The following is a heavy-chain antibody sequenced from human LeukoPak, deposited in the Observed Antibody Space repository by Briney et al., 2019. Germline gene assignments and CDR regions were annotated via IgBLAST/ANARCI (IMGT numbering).Heavy chain of an antibody. Sequence: ASVKVSCKASGYTFTSYDINWVRQATGQGLEWMGWMNPNSGNTGYAQKFQGRVTMTRNTSISTAYMELSSLRPEDTAVYYCASAYCGGDCYPNYGMDVWGQGTTVTVSS. V-gene: IGHV1-8*01. CDR3: ASAYCGGDCYPNYGMDV. D-gene: IGHD2-21*02. CDR1: GYTFTSYD. J-gene: IGHJ6*02. CDR2: MNPNSGNT.